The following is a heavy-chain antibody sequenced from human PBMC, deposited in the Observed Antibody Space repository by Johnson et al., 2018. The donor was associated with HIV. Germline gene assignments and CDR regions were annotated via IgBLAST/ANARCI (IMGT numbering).Heavy chain of an antibody. V-gene: IGHV3-33*01. Sequence: QMLLVESGGGVVQPGRSLRLSCAASGFTFSSYGMHWVRQAPGKGLEWVAVIWYDGSNKYYADSVKGRFTISRDNSKNTLYLQRNSVRAEETAVYYWTTATPVGRGASGIWGQGTMVTVSS. CDR2: IWYDGSNK. CDR3: TTATPVGRGASGI. J-gene: IGHJ3*02. D-gene: IGHD1-14*01. CDR1: GFTFSSYG.